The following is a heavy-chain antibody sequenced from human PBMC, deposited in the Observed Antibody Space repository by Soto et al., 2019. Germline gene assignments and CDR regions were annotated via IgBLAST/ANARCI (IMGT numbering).Heavy chain of an antibody. CDR1: GFTFDDYA. Sequence: GGSLRLSCAASGFTFDDYAMHWVRQAPGKGLEWVSLISWDGGSTYYADSVKGRFTISRDNSKNSLYLQMNSLRAEDTALYYCAKEHSSSSDLPYYYYYGMDVWGQGTTVTVSS. CDR3: AKEHSSSSDLPYYYYYGMDV. D-gene: IGHD6-6*01. J-gene: IGHJ6*02. V-gene: IGHV3-43D*03. CDR2: ISWDGGST.